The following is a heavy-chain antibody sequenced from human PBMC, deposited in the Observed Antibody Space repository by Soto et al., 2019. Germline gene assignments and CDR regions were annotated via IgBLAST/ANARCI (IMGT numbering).Heavy chain of an antibody. Sequence: EVQLVESGGGLVQPGGSLGSPFKALGLTSGTTTLPWVRQGTGKGLEWVSGISAAGDPDYADSVEGRFTISRENAQNSFFLQMNSLRVGDTAVYYCARTDRDFYGLDVWGQGTTVIVSS. CDR2: ISAAGDP. V-gene: IGHV3-13*05. CDR3: ARTDRDFYGLDV. CDR1: GLTSGTTT. J-gene: IGHJ6*02.